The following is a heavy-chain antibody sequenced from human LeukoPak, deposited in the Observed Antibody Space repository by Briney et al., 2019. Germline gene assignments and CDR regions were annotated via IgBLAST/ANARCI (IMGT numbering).Heavy chain of an antibody. CDR3: ARAVAAGTWAFDI. V-gene: IGHV1-3*01. D-gene: IGHD6-13*01. CDR1: GYTFTSYA. J-gene: IGHJ3*02. Sequence: ASVKVSCKASGYTFTSYAMHWVRQAPGQRLEWMGWINAGNGNTKYSQKFQGRVTITRDTSASTAYMELSRLRSDDTAVYYCARAVAAGTWAFDIWGQGTMVTVSS. CDR2: INAGNGNT.